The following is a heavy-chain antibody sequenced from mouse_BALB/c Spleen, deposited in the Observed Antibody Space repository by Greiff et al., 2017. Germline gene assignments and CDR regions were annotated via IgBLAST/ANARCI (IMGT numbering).Heavy chain of an antibody. CDR3: ARRDYGSSYYWYFDV. Sequence: VQLQQSGAELVRPGSSVKISCKASGYAFSSYWMNWVKQRPGQGLEWIGQIYPGDGDTNYNGKFKGKATLTADKSSSTAYMQLSSLTSEDSAVYFCARRDYGSSYYWYFDVWGAGTTVTVSS. CDR1: GYAFSSYW. CDR2: IYPGDGDT. J-gene: IGHJ1*01. D-gene: IGHD1-1*01. V-gene: IGHV1-80*01.